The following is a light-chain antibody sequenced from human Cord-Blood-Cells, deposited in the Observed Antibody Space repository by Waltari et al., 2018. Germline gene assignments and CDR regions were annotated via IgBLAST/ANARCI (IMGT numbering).Light chain of an antibody. J-gene: IGLJ1*01. Sequence: QSALTQPASVSGSPGQPITISCTGTSSDVGGYNYVSWDQQHPGKAPKLMIYDVSNRPSGVSNRFSGSKSCNTASLIISGLQAEDEADYYCSSYTSSSTLYVFGTGTKVTVL. V-gene: IGLV2-14*01. CDR1: SSDVGGYNY. CDR2: DVS. CDR3: SSYTSSSTLYV.